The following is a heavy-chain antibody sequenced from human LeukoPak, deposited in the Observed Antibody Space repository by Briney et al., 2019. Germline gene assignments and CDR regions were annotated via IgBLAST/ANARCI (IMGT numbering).Heavy chain of an antibody. D-gene: IGHD3-10*01. V-gene: IGHV4-34*01. CDR3: ARHKAYGSGSYSPYYFDY. Sequence: ASETLSLTCVVSGGSFSGYYWVWIRQPPGKGLEWIGEINQGGSTNYTPSLKSRIIISLDTSKSQFSLKLNSVTAADTAVYYCARHKAYGSGSYSPYYFDYWGQGTQVTVSS. CDR2: INQGGST. CDR1: GGSFSGYY. J-gene: IGHJ4*02.